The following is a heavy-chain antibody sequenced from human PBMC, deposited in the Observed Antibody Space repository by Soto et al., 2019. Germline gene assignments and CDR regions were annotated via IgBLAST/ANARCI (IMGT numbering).Heavy chain of an antibody. CDR2: VYHSGTT. V-gene: IGHV4-4*02. Sequence: QVQLQESGPGLVKPSGTLSLTCAVSGGSISNNNWWTWVRQPPGMALEWIGDVYHSGTTHYNPSFKTRVTISVDKSKNQFSLNLSSLTAADTAVYYCASFTSNWFDPWGQGTLVTVSS. CDR3: ASFTSNWFDP. J-gene: IGHJ5*02. CDR1: GGSISNNNW.